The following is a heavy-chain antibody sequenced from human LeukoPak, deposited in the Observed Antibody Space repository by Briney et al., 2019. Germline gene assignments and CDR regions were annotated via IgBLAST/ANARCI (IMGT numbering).Heavy chain of an antibody. V-gene: IGHV3-23*01. CDR1: GITLSNYG. CDR3: AKRGVVIRVILVGFHKEAYYFDS. Sequence: GGSLRLACAVSGITLSNYGMSWVRQAPGKGLEWVAGISDSGGRTNYADSVKGRFAISRDNPRNTLYLQMNSLRAEDTAVYFCAKRGVVIRVILVGFHKEAYYFDSWGQGALVTVSS. J-gene: IGHJ4*02. D-gene: IGHD3-22*01. CDR2: ISDSGGRT.